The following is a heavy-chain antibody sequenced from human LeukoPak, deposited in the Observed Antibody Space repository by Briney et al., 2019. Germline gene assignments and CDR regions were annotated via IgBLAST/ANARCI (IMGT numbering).Heavy chain of an antibody. D-gene: IGHD3-9*01. CDR3: AKEGDILTGYDLV. J-gene: IGHJ4*02. CDR2: IWYDGSNK. Sequence: GGSLRLSCAASGFAFSSYGMHWVRQAPGKGLEWVAVIWYDGSNKYYADSVKGRFTISRDNSKNSLYLQMNSLRTEDTALYYCAKEGDILTGYDLVWGQGTLVTVSS. V-gene: IGHV3-33*03. CDR1: GFAFSSYG.